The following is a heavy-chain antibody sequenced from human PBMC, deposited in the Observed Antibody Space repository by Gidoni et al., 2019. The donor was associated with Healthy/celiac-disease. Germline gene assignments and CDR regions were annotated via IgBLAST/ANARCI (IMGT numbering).Heavy chain of an antibody. CDR1: SSYG. D-gene: IGHD3-22*01. CDR3: AKVMGSSGYYYVFGFDY. CDR2: ISYDGSNK. Sequence: SSYGMHWVRQAPGKGLEWVAVISYDGSNKYYADSVKGRFTISRDNSKNTLYLQMNSLRAEDTAVYYCAKVMGSSGYYYVFGFDYWGQGTLVTVSS. V-gene: IGHV3-30*18. J-gene: IGHJ4*02.